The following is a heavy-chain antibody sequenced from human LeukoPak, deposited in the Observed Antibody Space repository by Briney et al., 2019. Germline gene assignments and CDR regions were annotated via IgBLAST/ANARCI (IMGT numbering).Heavy chain of an antibody. V-gene: IGHV4-4*07. J-gene: IGHJ4*02. CDR2: IYTSGST. CDR3: ARTRQYYDFWSGSSNPYYFDY. Sequence: SETLSLTCTVSGGSISSYYWSWIRQPAGKGLEWIGRIYTSGSTNYNPSLKSRVTMSVDTSKNQFSLKLSSVTAADTAVYYCARTRQYYDFWSGSSNPYYFDYWGQGTLVTVSS. D-gene: IGHD3-3*01. CDR1: GGSISSYY.